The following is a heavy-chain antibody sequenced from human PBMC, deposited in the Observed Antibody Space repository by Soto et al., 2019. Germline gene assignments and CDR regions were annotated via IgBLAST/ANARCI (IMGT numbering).Heavy chain of an antibody. J-gene: IGHJ3*02. D-gene: IGHD5-12*01. CDR1: GFTFSSHG. CDR3: ARDGQYRTDGFDI. CDR2: LSRGGGST. Sequence: EAQLLESGGGSVQPGGSLRLSCAASGFTFSSHGMSWIRQAPGKGLEWISGLSRGGGSTYYVDSVKGRFTISRDNAKNTLDLIMKSLRVEDTALYYCARDGQYRTDGFDIWGQGTMVNVSS. V-gene: IGHV3-23*01.